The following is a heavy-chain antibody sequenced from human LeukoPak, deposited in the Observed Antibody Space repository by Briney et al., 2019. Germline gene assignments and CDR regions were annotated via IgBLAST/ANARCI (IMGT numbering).Heavy chain of an antibody. CDR3: ARALQTYYYDSSGYLNRFDP. V-gene: IGHV3-48*01. Sequence: GGSLRLSCAASGFTFSSYSMNWVRQAPGKGLEWVSYISSSSSTIYYADSVKGRFTISRDNAKNSLYLQMNSLRAEDTAVYYCARALQTYYYDSSGYLNRFDPSGQGTLVTVSS. D-gene: IGHD3-22*01. J-gene: IGHJ5*02. CDR2: ISSSSSTI. CDR1: GFTFSSYS.